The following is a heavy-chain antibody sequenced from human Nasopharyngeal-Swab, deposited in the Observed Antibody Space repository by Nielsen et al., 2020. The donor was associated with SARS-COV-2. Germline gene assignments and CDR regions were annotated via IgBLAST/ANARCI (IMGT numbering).Heavy chain of an antibody. V-gene: IGHV3-9*01. J-gene: IGHJ4*02. Sequence: SSGDYYWSWIRQLPGKGLEWVSGITWNSGNKGYAESVQGRFTISRDNAKNSLYLQMHSLRAEDTALYYCAKARRTDTYGYECFDSWGQGTLVTVSS. CDR3: AKARRTDTYGYECFDS. CDR1: SSGDYY. CDR2: ITWNSGNK. D-gene: IGHD5-18*01.